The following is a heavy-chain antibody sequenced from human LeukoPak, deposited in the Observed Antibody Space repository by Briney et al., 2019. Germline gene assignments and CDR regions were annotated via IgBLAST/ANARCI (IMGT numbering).Heavy chain of an antibody. Sequence: GGSLRLSCAASRFTFSSYAMSWVRQAPGKGLEWVSAISGSGGSTYYADSVKGRFTISRDNSKNTLYLQMNSLRAEDTAVYYCAKEYDILTGSYRGYFDYWGQGTLVTVSS. CDR3: AKEYDILTGSYRGYFDY. CDR2: ISGSGGST. CDR1: RFTFSSYA. V-gene: IGHV3-23*01. D-gene: IGHD3-9*01. J-gene: IGHJ4*02.